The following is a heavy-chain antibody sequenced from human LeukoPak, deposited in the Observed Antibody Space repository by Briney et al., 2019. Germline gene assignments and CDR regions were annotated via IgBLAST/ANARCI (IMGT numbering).Heavy chain of an antibody. CDR3: AREGGVSYFFDY. Sequence: SETLSLTCAVYGGSFSGYYWSWIRQPPGKGLEWIGEINHSGSTNYNPSLKSRVTISVDTSKNQFSLKLSSVTAADTAVYYCAREGGVSYFFDYWGQGTLVTVSS. D-gene: IGHD3-16*01. CDR2: INHSGST. CDR1: GGSFSGYY. V-gene: IGHV4-34*01. J-gene: IGHJ4*02.